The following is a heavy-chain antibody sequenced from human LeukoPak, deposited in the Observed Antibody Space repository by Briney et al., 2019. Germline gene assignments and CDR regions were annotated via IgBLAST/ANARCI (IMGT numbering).Heavy chain of an antibody. V-gene: IGHV3-23*01. Sequence: LTLYCEATGITFSRYTVRWVREALGKGMQWVSAISGGGGTTYYADSVKGRFTISRDNSKNTLYLQMNSLRAEDTAVYYCAKDYYGSGRYYDYDAFDIWGQGTMVTVSS. CDR3: AKDYYGSGRYYDYDAFDI. J-gene: IGHJ3*02. CDR1: GITFSRYT. D-gene: IGHD3-10*01. CDR2: ISGGGGTT.